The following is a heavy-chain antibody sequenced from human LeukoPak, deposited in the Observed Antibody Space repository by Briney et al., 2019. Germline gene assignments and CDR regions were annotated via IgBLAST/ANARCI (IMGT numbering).Heavy chain of an antibody. J-gene: IGHJ4*02. CDR1: GFPFGDYA. CDR3: ARGSAYHYVNNAYFHYYDY. V-gene: IGHV3-23*01. CDR2: ISGTGYMT. Sequence: GGSLRLSCAASGFPFGDYALAWVRQAPGKGLESVSGISGTGYMTYYADSVKGRFTISRDNSDNTLYLQMNSLRAEDTAFYYCARGSAYHYVNNAYFHYYDYWGQGALVAVSS. D-gene: IGHD3-10*02.